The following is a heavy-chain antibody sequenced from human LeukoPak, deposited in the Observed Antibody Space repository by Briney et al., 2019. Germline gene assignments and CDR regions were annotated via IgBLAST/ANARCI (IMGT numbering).Heavy chain of an antibody. D-gene: IGHD2/OR15-2a*01. Sequence: GGSLRLSCAASGFLFRGYVMTWIRQAPGQGLQWVSTINGGGDSTYYADSVKGRFTISRDNSNNTLFLQIGSLRPEDTAVYYCAKILTRNKGFYFDYWGQGTLVTVSS. CDR2: INGGGDST. CDR3: AKILTRNKGFYFDY. CDR1: GFLFRGYV. J-gene: IGHJ4*02. V-gene: IGHV3-23*01.